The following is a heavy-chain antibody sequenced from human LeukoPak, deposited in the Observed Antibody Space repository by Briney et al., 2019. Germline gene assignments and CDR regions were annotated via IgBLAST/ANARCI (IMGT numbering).Heavy chain of an antibody. CDR2: INHSGST. D-gene: IGHD4-11*01. Sequence: PSETLSLTCAVYGGSFSGYYWSWIRQPPGKGLEWIGEINHSGSTNYNPSLKSRVTISVDTSKNQFSLKLSSVTAADTAVYYCARAPVTNFDYWGQGTLVTVSS. V-gene: IGHV4-34*01. CDR3: ARAPVTNFDY. J-gene: IGHJ4*02. CDR1: GGSFSGYY.